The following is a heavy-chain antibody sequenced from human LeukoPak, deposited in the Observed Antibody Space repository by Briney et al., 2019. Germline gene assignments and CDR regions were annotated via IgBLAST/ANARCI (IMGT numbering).Heavy chain of an antibody. V-gene: IGHV3-7*01. CDR2: INEDGSEK. Sequence: PGGSLRLSCAASGFTFSTYWMSWVRQAPGKGLEWVANINEDGSEKYYVDSVKGRFTISRDNARNSLYVQMNSLRAEDTAVYYCAGTSGDPFNYRGQGTLVTVSS. CDR1: GFTFSTYW. D-gene: IGHD4-17*01. J-gene: IGHJ4*02. CDR3: AGTSGDPFNY.